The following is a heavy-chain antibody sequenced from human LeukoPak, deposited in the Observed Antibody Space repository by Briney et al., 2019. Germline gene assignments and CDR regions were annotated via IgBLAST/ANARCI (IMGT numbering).Heavy chain of an antibody. V-gene: IGHV3-33*01. Sequence: GRSLRLSCAASGFTFSSYGMHWVRQAPGKGLEWVAVIWYDGSNKYYADSVKGRFTISRDNSKNTLYLQMSSLRDEDTAVYYCAGGSFEYWGQGALVTVSS. D-gene: IGHD3-10*01. CDR2: IWYDGSNK. CDR1: GFTFSSYG. J-gene: IGHJ4*02. CDR3: AGGSFEY.